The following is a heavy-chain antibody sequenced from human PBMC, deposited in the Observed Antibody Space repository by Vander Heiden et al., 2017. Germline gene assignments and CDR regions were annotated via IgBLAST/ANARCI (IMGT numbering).Heavy chain of an antibody. V-gene: IGHV3-30*01. J-gene: IGHJ4*02. CDR2: ISYDGSKK. CDR1: GFPFSSYA. D-gene: IGHD6-13*01. Sequence: QVQLVESGGGVVQPGRSLRLSCAASGFPFSSYAMHWVRQAPGKGLEWVAVISYDGSKKYYADSVKGRFTISRDNSKNTLYLQMNSLRAEDTAVYYCARAAEAAASLWLDYWGQGTLVTVSS. CDR3: ARAAEAAASLWLDY.